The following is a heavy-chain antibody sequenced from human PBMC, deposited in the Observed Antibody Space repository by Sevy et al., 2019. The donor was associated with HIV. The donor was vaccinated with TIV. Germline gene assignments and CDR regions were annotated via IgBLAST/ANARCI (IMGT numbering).Heavy chain of an antibody. Sequence: GGSLRLSCAASGFIFGTYAMSWVRQAPGKGLEWVSAISGSGGSTYYADSLKGRFTIFRDNSRNTVYLQMNSLRAEDTAVYYCARRPDLGVVILTGVLDVWGQGTTVTVSS. CDR3: ARRPDLGVVILTGVLDV. D-gene: IGHD3-3*01. CDR1: GFIFGTYA. V-gene: IGHV3-23*01. CDR2: ISGSGGST. J-gene: IGHJ6*02.